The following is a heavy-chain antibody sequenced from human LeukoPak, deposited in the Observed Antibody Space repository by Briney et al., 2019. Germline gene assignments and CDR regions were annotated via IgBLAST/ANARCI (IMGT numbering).Heavy chain of an antibody. CDR1: GFIFSNYN. D-gene: IGHD6-19*01. J-gene: IGHJ4*02. CDR2: ISSGTSTI. V-gene: IGHV3-48*04. CDR3: ARWDSSGWYDWLDY. Sequence: GGSLRLSCAASGFIFSNYNMNWVRQAPGKGLEWISYISSGTSTIYYADSVKGRFTISRDNAKNSLYLQMNSLRAEDTAVYYCARWDSSGWYDWLDYWGQGTLVTVSS.